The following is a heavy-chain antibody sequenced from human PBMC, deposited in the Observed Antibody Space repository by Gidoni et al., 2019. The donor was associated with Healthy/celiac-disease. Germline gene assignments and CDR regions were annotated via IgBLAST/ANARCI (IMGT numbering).Heavy chain of an antibody. Sequence: EVQLVESGGGLVKPGGSLRLSCAASGFTFSSYSMNWVRQAPGKGLEGVSSISSSSSYIYYADSVKGRFTISRDNAKNSLYLQMNSLRAEDTAVYYCARGPRYSSSSAFDIWGQGTMVTVSS. CDR2: ISSSSSYI. CDR1: GFTFSSYS. V-gene: IGHV3-21*06. CDR3: ARGPRYSSSSAFDI. J-gene: IGHJ3*02. D-gene: IGHD6-13*01.